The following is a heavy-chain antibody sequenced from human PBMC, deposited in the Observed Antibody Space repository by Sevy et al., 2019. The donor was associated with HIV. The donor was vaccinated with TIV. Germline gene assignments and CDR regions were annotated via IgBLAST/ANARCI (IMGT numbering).Heavy chain of an antibody. CDR3: ARRPTDQSGSYWFDP. CDR1: GFTFSSYW. D-gene: IGHD1-26*01. J-gene: IGHJ5*02. CDR2: IKTDGSDT. Sequence: GGSLRLSCAASGFTFSSYWMHWVRQAPGKGLVWVSRIKTDGSDTSYVDSVKGRFTISRDNTKNTLYLQMNSLRAEDTAVYYCARRPTDQSGSYWFDPWGQGTLVTVSS. V-gene: IGHV3-74*01.